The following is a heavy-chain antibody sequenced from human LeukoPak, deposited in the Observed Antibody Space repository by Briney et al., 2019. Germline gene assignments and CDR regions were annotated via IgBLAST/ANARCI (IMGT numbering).Heavy chain of an antibody. Sequence: AGGSLRLSCAASGFTFSSYAMHWVRQAPGKGLEWVAVISYDGSNKYYADSVKGRFTISRDNSKNTLYLQMNSLRAEDTAVYYCARDPAYDFWSGYFTLWGQGTLVTVSS. D-gene: IGHD3-3*01. V-gene: IGHV3-30*04. J-gene: IGHJ4*02. CDR1: GFTFSSYA. CDR2: ISYDGSNK. CDR3: ARDPAYDFWSGYFTL.